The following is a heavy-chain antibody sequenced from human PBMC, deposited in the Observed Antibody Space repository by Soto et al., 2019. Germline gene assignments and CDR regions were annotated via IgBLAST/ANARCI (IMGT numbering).Heavy chain of an antibody. V-gene: IGHV3-30-3*01. J-gene: IGHJ1*01. CDR2: ISYDGSNK. CDR1: GFTFSMYW. CDR3: ARGTPKSSGYKGYFQH. D-gene: IGHD3-22*01. Sequence: GGSLRLSCAASGFTFSMYWMHWVRQAPGKGLEWVAVISYDGSNKYYADSVKGRFTISRDNSKNTLYLQMNSLRAEDTAVYYCARGTPKSSGYKGYFQHWGQGTLVTVSS.